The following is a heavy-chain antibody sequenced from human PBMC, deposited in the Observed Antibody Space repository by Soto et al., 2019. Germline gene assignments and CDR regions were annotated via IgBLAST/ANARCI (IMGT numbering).Heavy chain of an antibody. CDR3: ARDSEEETDYHGSGSYGFDK. CDR1: GLTFSSYP. CDR2: INVSAGTT. J-gene: IGHJ4*02. V-gene: IGHV3-23*01. Sequence: EVQLLESGGGLVQPGGSLRLSCAASGLTFSSYPMSWVRQAPGKGLQWVSSINVSAGTTYYADSVKGRFTISRDNSKNTLYMQMQSLRAEDTAVYYCARDSEEETDYHGSGSYGFDKWGQGTLVTVSS. D-gene: IGHD3-10*01.